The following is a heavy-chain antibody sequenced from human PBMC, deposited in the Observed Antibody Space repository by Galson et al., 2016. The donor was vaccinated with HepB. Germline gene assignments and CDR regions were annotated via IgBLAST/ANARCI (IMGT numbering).Heavy chain of an antibody. Sequence: SVKVSCKASGYTFTTYGITWVRQAPGQGLEWMGRISAYNGNTNYAQKLQGRVTMTTDTSTSTAYMELRSLRSDDTAVYFCARADYYVSSGYFGAFDIWGQVTMVTV. CDR3: ARADYYVSSGYFGAFDI. CDR2: ISAYNGNT. V-gene: IGHV1-18*01. CDR1: GYTFTTYG. D-gene: IGHD3-22*01. J-gene: IGHJ3*02.